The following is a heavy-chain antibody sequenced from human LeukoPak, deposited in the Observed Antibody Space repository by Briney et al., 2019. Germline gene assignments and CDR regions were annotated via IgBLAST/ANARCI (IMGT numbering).Heavy chain of an antibody. CDR2: IYWDDDK. CDR3: AHRRAKDLIFDY. D-gene: IGHD1-26*01. J-gene: IGHJ4*02. V-gene: IGHV2-5*02. Sequence: NVSGPTLVNPTQTLTLTCTFSGFSVSTSGVGVGWIRQPPGKALQWLALIYWDDDKRYSPSLKSRLTITKDTSKNQVVLTMTNMDPVDTATYYCAHRRAKDLIFDYWGQGTLVTVSS. CDR1: GFSVSTSGVG.